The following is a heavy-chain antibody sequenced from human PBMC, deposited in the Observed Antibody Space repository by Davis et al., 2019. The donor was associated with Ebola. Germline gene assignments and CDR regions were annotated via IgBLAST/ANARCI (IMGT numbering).Heavy chain of an antibody. J-gene: IGHJ4*02. CDR2: IYPGDSDT. Sequence: GESLKIFCQGSGYSFTNYWIGWVRQMPGKGLEWMGIIYPGDSDTRYSPSLLGQVIISADKSISTAYLQWNSLKASDTALYYCARLPWGTVAGLDSWGQGTLVTVSS. CDR1: GYSFTNYW. CDR3: ARLPWGTVAGLDS. D-gene: IGHD3-16*01. V-gene: IGHV5-51*01.